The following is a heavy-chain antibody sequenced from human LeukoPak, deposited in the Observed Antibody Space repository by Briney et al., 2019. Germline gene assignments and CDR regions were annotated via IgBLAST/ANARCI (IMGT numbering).Heavy chain of an antibody. J-gene: IGHJ6*03. Sequence: GGSLRLSCAAAGFTFSNAWISWVRQAAGKVLGWDGRIKSKTDGGTTDYAAPVKGRFTISRDDSKNTLYLQMNSLKTEDTAVYYCTTVYCSSTSCYSYMDVWGKGTTVTVSS. CDR3: TTVYCSSTSCYSYMDV. D-gene: IGHD2-2*01. CDR1: GFTFSNAW. V-gene: IGHV3-15*01. CDR2: IKSKTDGGTT.